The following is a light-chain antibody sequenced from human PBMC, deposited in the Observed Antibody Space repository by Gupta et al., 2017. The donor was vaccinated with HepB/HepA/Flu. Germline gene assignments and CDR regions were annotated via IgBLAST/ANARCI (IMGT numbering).Light chain of an antibody. V-gene: IGKV1-5*03. Sequence: DIQMTESPSTESASVGYRVTITCRASQSISSWLAWYQQIPGKAPKLLLYKPSSLDIGIPPRISDSGSGTEFTLTISSLQPDDFATYYFQHENSSPFTFGHGTKVDIK. CDR1: QSISSW. CDR3: QHENSSPFT. CDR2: KPS. J-gene: IGKJ3*01.